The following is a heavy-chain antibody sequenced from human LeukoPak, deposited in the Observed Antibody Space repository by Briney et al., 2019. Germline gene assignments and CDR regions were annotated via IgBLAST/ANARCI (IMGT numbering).Heavy chain of an antibody. CDR3: ATGGYSYGRRGYYYYYMDV. J-gene: IGHJ6*03. Sequence: TSETLSLTCAVYGGSFSGYYWSWIRQPPGKGLEWIGEINHSGSTNYNPSLKSRVTISVDTSKNQFSLKLSSVTAADTAVYYCATGGYSYGRRGYYYYYMDVWGKGTTVTVSS. CDR1: GGSFSGYY. V-gene: IGHV4-34*01. D-gene: IGHD5-18*01. CDR2: INHSGST.